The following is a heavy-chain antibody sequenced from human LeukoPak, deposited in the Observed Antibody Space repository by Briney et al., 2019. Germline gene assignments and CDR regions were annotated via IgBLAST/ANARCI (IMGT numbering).Heavy chain of an antibody. CDR1: GFTFSTYA. J-gene: IGHJ4*02. V-gene: IGHV3-23*01. Sequence: GGSLRLSCTASGFTFSTYAMDWVRQAPGKGPEWVSAISTSGGNTHYADSVEGRFTISRDNSKNTLHLQMNSLRAEDTAVYYCAKSRGVDYWGQGTLVTVSS. CDR3: AKSRGVDY. CDR2: ISTSGGNT.